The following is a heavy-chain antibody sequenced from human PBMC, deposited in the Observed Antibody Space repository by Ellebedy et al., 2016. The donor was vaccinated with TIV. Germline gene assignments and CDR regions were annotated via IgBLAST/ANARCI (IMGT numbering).Heavy chain of an antibody. V-gene: IGHV3-23*01. Sequence: GGSLRLSCAASGFTFSSYAMSWVRQAPETGLEWVSAISASADGTYYADSVKGRFTISRDNPKNTLYLQMNSLSAEDTALYYCARFYASYGMDVWGQGTTVTVSS. D-gene: IGHD2/OR15-2a*01. CDR1: GFTFSSYA. CDR2: ISASADGT. CDR3: ARFYASYGMDV. J-gene: IGHJ6*02.